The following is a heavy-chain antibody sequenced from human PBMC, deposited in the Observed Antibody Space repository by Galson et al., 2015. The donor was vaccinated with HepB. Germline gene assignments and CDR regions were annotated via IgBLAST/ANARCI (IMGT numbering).Heavy chain of an antibody. D-gene: IGHD2-2*02. Sequence: SLRLSCAASGFTFSSYWMSWVRQAPGKGLEWVANIKQDGSEKYYVDSVKGRFTISRDNAKNSLYLQMNSLRAEDTAVYYCARDVYCSSTSCYMFSVFSSWGYFDYWGQGTLVTVSS. CDR2: IKQDGSEK. V-gene: IGHV3-7*03. CDR3: ARDVYCSSTSCYMFSVFSSWGYFDY. CDR1: GFTFSSYW. J-gene: IGHJ4*02.